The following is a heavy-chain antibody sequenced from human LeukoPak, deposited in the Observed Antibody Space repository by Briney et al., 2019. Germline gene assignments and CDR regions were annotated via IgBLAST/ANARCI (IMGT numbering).Heavy chain of an antibody. CDR3: ARDRGISSGWYYFDY. D-gene: IGHD6-19*01. V-gene: IGHV4-38-2*02. J-gene: IGHJ4*02. CDR2: NYHSGST. Sequence: SETLSLTCTVSGYSISSGYYWGWIRQPPGKGLEWIGSNYHSGSTYYNPSLKSRVTISVDTSKNQFSLKLSSVTAADTAVYYCARDRGISSGWYYFDYWGQGTLVTVSS. CDR1: GYSISSGYY.